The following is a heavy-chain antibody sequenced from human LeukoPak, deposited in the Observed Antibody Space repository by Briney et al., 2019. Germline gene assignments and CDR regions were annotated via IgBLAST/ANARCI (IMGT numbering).Heavy chain of an antibody. CDR1: GFTVSSNY. CDR2: IYSGGST. D-gene: IGHD3-10*01. Sequence: PGGSLRLSCAASGFTVSSNYMSWVRQAPGKGLEWVSVIYSGGSTYYADSVKGRFTISRDNSKNTLYLQMNSLRAEDTAVYYCARGVLKTYYYGSGSYYKSRFYYYYYMDVWGKGTTVTISS. J-gene: IGHJ6*03. V-gene: IGHV3-53*01. CDR3: ARGVLKTYYYGSGSYYKSRFYYYYYMDV.